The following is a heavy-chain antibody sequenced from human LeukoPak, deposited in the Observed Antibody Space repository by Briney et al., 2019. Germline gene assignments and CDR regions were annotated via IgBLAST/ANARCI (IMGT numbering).Heavy chain of an antibody. Sequence: ASVKVSCKASGYTFTSYGISWVRQAPGQGLEWMGWISAYNGNTNYAQKFQGWVTMTRDTSISTAYMELSRLRSDDTAVYYCARANCSGGSCYSHGSAFDIWGQGTMVTVSS. CDR2: ISAYNGNT. V-gene: IGHV1-18*01. CDR3: ARANCSGGSCYSHGSAFDI. D-gene: IGHD2-15*01. CDR1: GYTFTSYG. J-gene: IGHJ3*02.